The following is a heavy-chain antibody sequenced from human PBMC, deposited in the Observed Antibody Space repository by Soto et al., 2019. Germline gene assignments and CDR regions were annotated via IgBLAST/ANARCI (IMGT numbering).Heavy chain of an antibody. CDR1: GYTFSDYY. Sequence: QVQLVQSGAEVKKPGASVKVSCKSSGYTFSDYYLHWVRQAPGQGLEWLGWINPYGGTNIAEKIQGRVSMTRDTSSATAYVKLGRLRSDDTAVYYCARGGDDDAFDVWGQGTMVTVSS. CDR3: ARGGDDDAFDV. V-gene: IGHV1-2*02. J-gene: IGHJ3*01. CDR2: INPYGGT.